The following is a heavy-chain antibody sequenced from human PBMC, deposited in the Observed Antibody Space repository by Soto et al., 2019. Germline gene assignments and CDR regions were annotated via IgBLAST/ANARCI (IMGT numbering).Heavy chain of an antibody. CDR1: GASIVGSTY. CDR2: CSLSGTT. J-gene: IGHJ4*02. Sequence: SETLSLTCSVSGASIVGSTYWFGSRVPAGKGLGWIVSCSLSGTTNYSPSLMSRVTMSADVSKNQFSLRLTSVTAADTALYYCARGMTPPGAPAWYYFDSWGQGTLVTVSS. D-gene: IGHD2-8*02. CDR3: ARGMTPPGAPAWYYFDS. V-gene: IGHV4-4*07.